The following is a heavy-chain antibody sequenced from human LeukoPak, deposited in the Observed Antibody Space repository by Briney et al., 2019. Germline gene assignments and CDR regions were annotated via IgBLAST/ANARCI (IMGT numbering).Heavy chain of an antibody. CDR3: ARVPPTVAVFDY. CDR1: GFTFSGYW. Sequence: GGSLRLSCAASGFTFSGYWMSWVRQAPGKGLEWVANIKQDGSEKYYVDSVKGRFTISRDNAKNSLYLQMNSLRAEDTAVYYCARVPPTVAVFDYWGQGTLVTVSS. D-gene: IGHD4-23*01. CDR2: IKQDGSEK. V-gene: IGHV3-7*01. J-gene: IGHJ4*02.